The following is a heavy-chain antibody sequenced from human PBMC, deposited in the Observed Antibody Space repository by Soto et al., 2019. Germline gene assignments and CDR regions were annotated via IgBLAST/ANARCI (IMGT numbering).Heavy chain of an antibody. Sequence: GGSLRLSCAASGFTLSSYRMNWVRQAPGKGLEWVSYISSSSSTIYYADSVKGRFTISRDNAKNSLYLQMNSLRAEDTAVYYCARVERMYYYGSGSRNFYYYYMDVWDQGTTVTVSS. D-gene: IGHD3-10*01. J-gene: IGHJ6*03. CDR1: GFTLSSYR. CDR2: ISSSSSTI. V-gene: IGHV3-48*01. CDR3: ARVERMYYYGSGSRNFYYYYMDV.